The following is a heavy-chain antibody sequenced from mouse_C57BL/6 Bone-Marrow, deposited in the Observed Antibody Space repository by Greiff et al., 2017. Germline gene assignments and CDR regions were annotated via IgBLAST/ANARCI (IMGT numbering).Heavy chain of an antibody. V-gene: IGHV10-3*01. CDR1: GFTFNTYA. CDR2: ISSKSSNYAT. J-gene: IGHJ3*01. CDR3: VKGGAY. Sequence: EVKVVESGGGLVQPKGSLKLSCAASGFTFNTYAMHWVRQAPGKGLEWVARISSKSSNYATYYADSVKDRFTISRDDSQSMLYLQMNNLKTEDTAMYYCVKGGAYWGQGTLVTVSA.